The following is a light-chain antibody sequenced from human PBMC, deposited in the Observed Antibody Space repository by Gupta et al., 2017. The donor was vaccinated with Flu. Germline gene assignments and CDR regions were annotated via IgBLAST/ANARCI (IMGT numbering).Light chain of an antibody. Sequence: NFMLTQPPSVSESPGKTVTISCTRTSGSLASNYVHWYQQRPGTAPTTVIYDDNERPSGVPDRFSGSIDSSSNSASLTISGLKTEDEAAYYCQSSDRNNYVVFGGGTKLTVL. CDR2: DDN. CDR1: SGSLASNY. CDR3: QSSDRNNYVV. V-gene: IGLV6-57*03. J-gene: IGLJ2*01.